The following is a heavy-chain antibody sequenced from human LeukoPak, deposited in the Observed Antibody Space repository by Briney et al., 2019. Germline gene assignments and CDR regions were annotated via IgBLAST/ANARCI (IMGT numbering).Heavy chain of an antibody. CDR2: LYSGGSA. D-gene: IGHD5-18*01. Sequence: GGPLTLSCAASGFTFSSNYMSGVRQAPGKGLEGVSLLYSGGSAFPTDSVKGRFTISRDNSKNTLYLQLNSLRAEDTAVYYCARAGGGYRYGYYYHFYMDVWGKGTTVTVSS. V-gene: IGHV3-53*01. CDR1: GFTFSSNY. J-gene: IGHJ6*03. CDR3: ARAGGGYRYGYYYHFYMDV.